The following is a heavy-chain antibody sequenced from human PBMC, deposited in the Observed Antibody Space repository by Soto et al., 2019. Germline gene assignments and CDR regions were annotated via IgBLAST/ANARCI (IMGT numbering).Heavy chain of an antibody. V-gene: IGHV4-4*02. CDR2: IYHNGST. Sequence: SETMSITCAVWGGCITSSNWWSWVRQTPGKGLEWLGEIYHNGSTNYNPSLKSRVTISVDKSKNQFSLKLSSVTAADTAVYYCAIRTVRIAARYFDYWGQGTLVTVS. D-gene: IGHD6-6*01. CDR3: AIRTVRIAARYFDY. J-gene: IGHJ4*02. CDR1: GGCITSSNW.